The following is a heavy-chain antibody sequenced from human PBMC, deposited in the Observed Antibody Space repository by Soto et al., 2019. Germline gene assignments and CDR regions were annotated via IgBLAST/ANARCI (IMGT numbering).Heavy chain of an antibody. Sequence: PSGTLSLSCAVCGGSISSYYWSWIRQPPGKGLEWIGYIYYSGSTNYNPSLKSRVTISVDTSKNQFSLKLSSVTAADTAVHYCARGSLNYYGSGSKRYNWFDPWGQGTLVTVSS. CDR2: IYYSGST. CDR3: ARGSLNYYGSGSKRYNWFDP. CDR1: GGSISSYY. J-gene: IGHJ5*02. D-gene: IGHD3-10*01. V-gene: IGHV4-59*01.